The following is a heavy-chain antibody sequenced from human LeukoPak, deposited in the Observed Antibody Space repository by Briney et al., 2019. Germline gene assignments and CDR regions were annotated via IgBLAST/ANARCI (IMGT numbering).Heavy chain of an antibody. V-gene: IGHV4-59*08. D-gene: IGHD2-15*01. CDR2: IYYSGNT. Sequence: KPSETLSLTCTVSGGSISSYYWSWIRQPPRKGLEWIGYIYYSGNTDSNPSLKSRVTISVDTSKNQFSLKLSSVTAADTAVYYCARTYCSGGSCHFDYWGQGTLVTVSS. J-gene: IGHJ4*02. CDR1: GGSISSYY. CDR3: ARTYCSGGSCHFDY.